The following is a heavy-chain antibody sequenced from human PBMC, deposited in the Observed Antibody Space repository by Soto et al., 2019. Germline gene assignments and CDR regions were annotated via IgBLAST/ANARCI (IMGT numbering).Heavy chain of an antibody. J-gene: IGHJ5*02. CDR1: GSTFIGYY. CDR2: INPRSGDT. Sequence: QVQLVQSGAEVKKPGASVKVSCKASGSTFIGYYIHWVRQAPGQGLEWMGRINPRSGDTTYAQKFQGRLTMTRDTSISTAYRELSSLRSDDTAVYYCGRDGVGATPLGWFDPWGQGSLVTVSS. CDR3: GRDGVGATPLGWFDP. D-gene: IGHD1-26*01. V-gene: IGHV1-2*06.